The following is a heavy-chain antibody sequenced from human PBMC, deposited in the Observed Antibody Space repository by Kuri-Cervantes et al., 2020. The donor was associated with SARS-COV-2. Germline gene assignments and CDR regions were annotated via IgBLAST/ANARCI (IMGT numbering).Heavy chain of an antibody. D-gene: IGHD6-19*01. CDR1: GFTFSSYS. V-gene: IGHV3-21*01. CDR2: ISSSSSYI. J-gene: IGHJ4*02. CDR3: ARGGSSGWYYFDY. Sequence: GESLKISCAASGFTFSSYSTNWVRQAPGKGLEWVSSISSSSSYIYYADSVKGRFTISRDNAKNSLYLQMNSLRAEDTAVYYCARGGSSGWYYFDYWGQGTLVTVSS.